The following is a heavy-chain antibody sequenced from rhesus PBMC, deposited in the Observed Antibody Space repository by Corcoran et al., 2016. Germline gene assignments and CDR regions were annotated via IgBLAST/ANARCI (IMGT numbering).Heavy chain of an antibody. D-gene: IGHD3-3*01. CDR1: GGSISGGYG. CDR2: IFGSIGST. J-gene: IGHJ2*01. Sequence: QVQLQESGPGLVKPSETLSLTCAVSGGSISGGYGWSWIRQPPGKGLEWIGPIFGSIGSTYYHPSPQSRFTISRDTSTNQFSLKLSSVAAADTDVYYCARVTIFGLVVTWYFDLWGPGTPITISS. V-gene: IGHV4S7*01. CDR3: ARVTIFGLVVTWYFDL.